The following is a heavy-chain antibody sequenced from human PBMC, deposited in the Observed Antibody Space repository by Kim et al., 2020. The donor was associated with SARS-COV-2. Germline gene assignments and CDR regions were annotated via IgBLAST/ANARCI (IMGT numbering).Heavy chain of an antibody. D-gene: IGHD2-2*01. CDR3: ARDRYCSSTSCFIARYMDV. V-gene: IGHV3-33*01. J-gene: IGHJ6*03. Sequence: GGSLRLSCAASGFTFSSYGMHWVRQAPGKGLEWVAVIWYDGSNKYYADSVKGRFTISRDNSKNTLYLQMNSLRAEDTAVYYCARDRYCSSTSCFIARYMDVWGKGTTLTVSS. CDR1: GFTFSSYG. CDR2: IWYDGSNK.